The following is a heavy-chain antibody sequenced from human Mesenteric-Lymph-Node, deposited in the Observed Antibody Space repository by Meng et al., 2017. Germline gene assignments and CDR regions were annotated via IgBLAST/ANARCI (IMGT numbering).Heavy chain of an antibody. J-gene: IGHJ4*02. Sequence: GESLKISCAPSQFTVSNSYMSWVRQAPGKGLEWVSAISGSGGSTYYADSVKGRFTISRDNSKNTLYLQMNSLRAEDTAVYYCAKDRDSRVLPTGEVDYWGQGTLVTVSS. CDR3: AKDRDSRVLPTGEVDY. CDR1: QFTVSNSY. V-gene: IGHV3-23*01. CDR2: ISGSGGST. D-gene: IGHD3-22*01.